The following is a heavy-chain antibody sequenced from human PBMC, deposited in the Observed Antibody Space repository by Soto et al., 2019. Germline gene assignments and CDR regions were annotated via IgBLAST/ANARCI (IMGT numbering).Heavy chain of an antibody. CDR2: ISGSGGST. CDR1: GFTFSSYA. J-gene: IGHJ4*02. V-gene: IGHV3-23*01. CDR3: AKRVLIVVVPAAIDY. D-gene: IGHD2-2*01. Sequence: GGSLRLSCAASGFTFSSYAMSWVRQAPGKGLEWVSAISGSGGSTYYADSVKGRFTISRDNSKNTLYLQMNSLRAEDTAVYYCAKRVLIVVVPAAIDYWGQGTLVTVSS.